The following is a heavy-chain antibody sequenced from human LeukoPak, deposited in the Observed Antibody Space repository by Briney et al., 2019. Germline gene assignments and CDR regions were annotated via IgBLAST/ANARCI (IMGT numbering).Heavy chain of an antibody. V-gene: IGHV3-21*04. CDR1: GFTFSSYT. Sequence: GGSLRLSCAASGFTFSSYTMNWVRQAPGKGLEWVSSITSSSSYIYYADSVKGRFTISRDNAKNSLCLQMNSLRAEDTAVYYCARVRGFGELPPFFDYWGQGTLVTVSS. CDR3: ARVRGFGELPPFFDY. CDR2: ITSSSSYI. J-gene: IGHJ4*02. D-gene: IGHD3-10*01.